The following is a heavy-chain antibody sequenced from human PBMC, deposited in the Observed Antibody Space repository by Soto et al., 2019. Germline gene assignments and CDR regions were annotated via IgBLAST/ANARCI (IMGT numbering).Heavy chain of an antibody. CDR1: GFVCGNFA. Sequence: QVRLVESGGGGVQPGRSLRLSCAASGFVCGNFAMHWVRQAPGKGPEWVTVIGHDGVNKYYADSVRGRFTVSRDDSKNTLYLEMNSLRVEDSAVYYCARDPVPGIPDYFDRWGQGTMGTVSS. D-gene: IGHD1-20*01. CDR3: ARDPVPGIPDYFDR. V-gene: IGHV3-30*04. J-gene: IGHJ4*02. CDR2: IGHDGVNK.